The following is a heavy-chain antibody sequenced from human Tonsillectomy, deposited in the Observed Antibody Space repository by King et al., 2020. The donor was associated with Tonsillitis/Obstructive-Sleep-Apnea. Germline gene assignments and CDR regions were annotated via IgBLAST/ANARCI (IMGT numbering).Heavy chain of an antibody. Sequence: VQLVESGGGLVQPGGSLRLSCAASGFTFSIYAMSWVRQAPGKGLEWVSAISESGGSTYYADSVRGRFTISRDNSKNMLYLQMNSLRAEDTAIYYCAKGGGVVVPASSPYDYWGQGTLVTVSS. V-gene: IGHV3-23*04. CDR1: GFTFSIYA. CDR3: AKGGGVVVPASSPYDY. CDR2: ISESGGST. D-gene: IGHD2-2*01. J-gene: IGHJ4*02.